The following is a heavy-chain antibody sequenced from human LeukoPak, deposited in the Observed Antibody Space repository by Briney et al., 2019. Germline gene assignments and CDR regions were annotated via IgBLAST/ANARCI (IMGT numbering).Heavy chain of an antibody. Sequence: GQSLRLSCIASGFTLADHAMSWVRQAPGKGREWVGFIRTKAYGETTEYAAYAKGRFTILRDASTNIAYLHMNGLKAEDTAVYYCGRHLLRSVGSTGLDFWGQGTLVTVAS. CDR3: GRHLLRSVGSTGLDF. CDR2: IRTKAYGETT. J-gene: IGHJ4*02. D-gene: IGHD1-26*01. V-gene: IGHV3-49*04. CDR1: GFTLADHA.